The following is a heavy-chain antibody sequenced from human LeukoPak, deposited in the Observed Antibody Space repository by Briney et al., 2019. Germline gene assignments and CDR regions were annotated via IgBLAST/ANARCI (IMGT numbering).Heavy chain of an antibody. CDR1: GFTFSSYW. CDR2: INSDGSST. V-gene: IGHV3-74*01. CDR3: ARGGYDDYYYYGMDV. J-gene: IGHJ6*02. Sequence: GGSLRLSCAASGFTFSSYWMHWVRQAPGKGLVWVSRINSDGSSTSYADSVKGRFTISRDNAKNTLYLQMNSLRAEDTAVYYCARGGYDDYYYYGMDVWGQGTTVTVS. D-gene: IGHD5-12*01.